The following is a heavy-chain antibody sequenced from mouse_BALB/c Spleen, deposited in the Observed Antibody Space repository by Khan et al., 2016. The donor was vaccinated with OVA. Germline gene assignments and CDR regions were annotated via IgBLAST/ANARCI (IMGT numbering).Heavy chain of an antibody. CDR1: AFTFSTYG. Sequence: EVQLVVSGGDLVKPEGSLKLSCAASAFTFSTYGMSLARHTPDKRLEWVATISSGGSYTYSPDSVQGRFTISSDHAKNTLYLQMNSLKSEDTARLYCARIAYYYGSGGLAYWGQGTIVTVSA. D-gene: IGHD1-1*01. J-gene: IGHJ3*01. CDR2: ISSGGSYT. V-gene: IGHV5-6*01. CDR3: ARIAYYYGSGGLAY.